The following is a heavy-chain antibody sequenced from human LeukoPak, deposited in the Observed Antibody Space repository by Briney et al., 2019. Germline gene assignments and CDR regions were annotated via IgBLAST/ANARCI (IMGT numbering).Heavy chain of an antibody. CDR1: GGSISSGGYS. CDR3: ARDNISSSGSFDH. D-gene: IGHD3-22*01. Sequence: PSETLSLTCAVSGGSISSGGYSWSWIRQPPGKGLEWIGYIYYSGSSFYNPSLMSRFTISVDRSKNQFSLELSSVTAADTAIYYCARDNISSSGSFDHWGQGTLVTVSS. CDR2: IYYSGSS. V-gene: IGHV4-30-4*07. J-gene: IGHJ4*02.